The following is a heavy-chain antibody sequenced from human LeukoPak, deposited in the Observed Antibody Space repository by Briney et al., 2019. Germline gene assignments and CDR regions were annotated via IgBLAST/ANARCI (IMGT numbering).Heavy chain of an antibody. V-gene: IGHV3-30*04. CDR3: ARGHYEYVCGSYTDF. Sequence: PGGSLRLSCSASGFTYRSYAMHWVRQAPGKGLEWVAVISYDGSNKYYADSVKGRFTISRDNSKNTLYLQMNSLRAEDTAMYYRARGHYEYVCGSYTDFWGQGTLVTVSS. J-gene: IGHJ4*02. CDR2: ISYDGSNK. D-gene: IGHD3-16*01. CDR1: GFTYRSYA.